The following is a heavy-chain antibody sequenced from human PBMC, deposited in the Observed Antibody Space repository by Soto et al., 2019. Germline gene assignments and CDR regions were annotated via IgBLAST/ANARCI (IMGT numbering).Heavy chain of an antibody. D-gene: IGHD7-27*01. CDR1: GFTFSSYS. CDR2: ISSSSYI. J-gene: IGHJ6*02. CDR3: ARSGDGYYYYYGMDV. V-gene: IGHV3-21*01. Sequence: GGSLRLSCAASGFTFSSYSMNWVRQAPGKGLEWVSSISSSSYIYYADSVKGRFTISRDNARNSLYLQMNSLRAEDTAVYYCARSGDGYYYYYGMDVWGQGTTVTVSS.